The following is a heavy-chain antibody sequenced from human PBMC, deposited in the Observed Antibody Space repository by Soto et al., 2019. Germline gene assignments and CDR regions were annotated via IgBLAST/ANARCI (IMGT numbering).Heavy chain of an antibody. J-gene: IGHJ4*02. CDR1: GGTFSSYA. V-gene: IGHV1-69*13. Sequence: GASVKVSCKASGGTFSSYAISWVRQAPGQGLEWMGGIIPIFGTANYAQKFQGRVTITADESTSTAYMELSSLRSEDTAAYYCASGYYDYVWGIYYWGQGTLVTVSS. CDR3: ASGYYDYVWGIYY. CDR2: IIPIFGTA. D-gene: IGHD3-16*01.